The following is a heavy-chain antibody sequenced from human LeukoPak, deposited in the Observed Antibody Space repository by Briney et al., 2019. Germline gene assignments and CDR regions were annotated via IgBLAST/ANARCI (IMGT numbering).Heavy chain of an antibody. Sequence: QPGGSLRLSCAASGFTFSSYSMNWVRQAPGKGLEWVSYISSSSSTIYYADSVKGRFTISRDNAKNSLYLQMNSLRAEDTAVYYCARYCSSTSCQLDAFDIWGQGTMVTVSS. CDR2: ISSSSSTI. D-gene: IGHD2-2*01. V-gene: IGHV3-48*01. CDR3: ARYCSSTSCQLDAFDI. J-gene: IGHJ3*02. CDR1: GFTFSSYS.